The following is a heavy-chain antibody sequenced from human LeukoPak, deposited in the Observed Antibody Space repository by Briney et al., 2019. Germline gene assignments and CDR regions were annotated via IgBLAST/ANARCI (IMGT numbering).Heavy chain of an antibody. D-gene: IGHD3-3*01. CDR3: ARPITIFGVVGDDY. Sequence: GGSLRLSCAASGFTFSSYSMNWVRQAPGKGLEWVSSISSSSYIYYADSVKGRFTISRDNAKNSLYLQMNSLRAEDTAVYYCARPITIFGVVGDDYWGQGTLVTVSS. V-gene: IGHV3-21*01. CDR2: ISSSSYI. J-gene: IGHJ4*02. CDR1: GFTFSSYS.